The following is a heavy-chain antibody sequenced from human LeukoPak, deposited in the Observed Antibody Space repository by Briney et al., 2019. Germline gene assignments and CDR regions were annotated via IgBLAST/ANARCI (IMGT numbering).Heavy chain of an antibody. CDR1: GGSFSGYY. CDR2: INHSGST. J-gene: IGHJ6*04. V-gene: IGHV4-34*01. Sequence: SETLSLTCAVYGGSFSGYYWSWIRQPPGKGLEWIGEINHSGSTNYNPSLKSRVTISVDTSKNQFSLKLSSVTAADTAVYYCARPLHYVWGSYRYTGPHGMDVWDKGTTVTVSS. D-gene: IGHD3-16*02. CDR3: ARPLHYVWGSYRYTGPHGMDV.